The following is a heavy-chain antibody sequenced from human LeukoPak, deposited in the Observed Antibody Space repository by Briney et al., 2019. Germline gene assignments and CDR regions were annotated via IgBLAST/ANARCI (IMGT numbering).Heavy chain of an antibody. CDR1: GFTFSNHG. CDR2: IKKDVSEK. V-gene: IGHV3-7*01. CDR3: ARDCGGDCYSHYFDY. D-gene: IGHD2-21*02. J-gene: IGHJ4*02. Sequence: PAGGSLRLSCAASGFTFSNHGMNWVRQAPGKGLEWVAYIKKDVSEKYYVDSVKGRFTISRDNAKNSLYLQMNSLRADDTAVYYCARDCGGDCYSHYFDYWGQGTLVTVSS.